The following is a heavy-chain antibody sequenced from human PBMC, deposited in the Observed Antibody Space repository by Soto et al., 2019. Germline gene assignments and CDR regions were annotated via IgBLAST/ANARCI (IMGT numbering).Heavy chain of an antibody. CDR3: ARDESAGSSIRY. Sequence: EVQVVESGGGLVKPGGSLRLSCTASGSTFRTYGMNWVRQAPGKGLEWVSSISNSGDYIYYADSVQGRFTISRDNAKNSLYLQMNSLRAEVTAVYFCARDESAGSSIRYWGQGIPVTVSS. CDR1: GSTFRTYG. V-gene: IGHV3-21*01. CDR2: ISNSGDYI. J-gene: IGHJ4*02. D-gene: IGHD2-2*01.